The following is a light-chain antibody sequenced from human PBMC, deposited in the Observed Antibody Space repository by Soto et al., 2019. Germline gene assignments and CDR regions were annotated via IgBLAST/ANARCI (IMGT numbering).Light chain of an antibody. V-gene: IGKV1-6*01. CDR3: LQDNSNPLS. CDR2: HAS. Sequence: AIQMTQSPSSLSASVGDRVAITCRASQGVGLDLAWYQQKPGKAPNLLIYHASTLQSGVPSRFSGSGSGTDVTLTISSLQPEDFGTYYCLQDNSNPLSFGGGTKVGIK. CDR1: QGVGLD. J-gene: IGKJ4*01.